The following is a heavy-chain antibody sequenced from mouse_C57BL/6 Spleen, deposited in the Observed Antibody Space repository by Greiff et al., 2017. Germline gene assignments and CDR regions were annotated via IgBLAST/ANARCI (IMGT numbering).Heavy chain of an antibody. V-gene: IGHV5-6*01. CDR2: ISSGGSYT. CDR3: ARNWEGPMDY. CDR1: GFTFSSYG. J-gene: IGHJ4*01. D-gene: IGHD4-1*01. Sequence: EVQLVESGGDLVKPGGSLKLSCAASGFTFSSYGMSWVRQTPDKRLEWVATISSGGSYTYYPDSVKGRFTISRDNAKNTLYLQMSSLKSEDTARYYCARNWEGPMDYWGQGTSVTVSS.